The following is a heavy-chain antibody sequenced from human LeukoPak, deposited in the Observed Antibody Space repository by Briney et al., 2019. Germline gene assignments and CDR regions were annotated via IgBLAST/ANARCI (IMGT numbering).Heavy chain of an antibody. CDR3: ARVRYDFWSGYNDVSWFDP. Sequence: GASVKVSCKASGYSFSGFYIHWVRQAPGLGLEWMGWINPNSGGTNYAQKFQGRVTMTRDTSISTAYMELSRLRSDDTAVYYCARVRYDFWSGYNDVSWFDPWGQGTLVTVSS. CDR1: GYSFSGFY. J-gene: IGHJ5*02. CDR2: INPNSGGT. D-gene: IGHD3-3*01. V-gene: IGHV1-2*02.